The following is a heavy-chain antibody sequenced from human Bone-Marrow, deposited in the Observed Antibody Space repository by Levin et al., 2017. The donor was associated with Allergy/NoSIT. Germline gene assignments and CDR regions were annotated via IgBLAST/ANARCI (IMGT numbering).Heavy chain of an antibody. D-gene: IGHD6-6*01. Sequence: GESLKISCAASEFTFSDYYMYWIRQAPVKGLEWVAYISSGSSDIDYVDSVKGRFTISRDNRKKSLYLQMNSLTAEDTALYYCARPYSRSSDGSHAFNIWGQGTMVTVSS. J-gene: IGHJ3*02. CDR1: EFTFSDYY. CDR2: ISSGSSDI. CDR3: ARPYSRSSDGSHAFNI. V-gene: IGHV3-11*01.